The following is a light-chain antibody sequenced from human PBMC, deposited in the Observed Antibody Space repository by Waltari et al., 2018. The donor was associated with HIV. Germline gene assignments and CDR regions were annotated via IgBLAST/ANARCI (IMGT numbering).Light chain of an antibody. V-gene: IGLV1-47*01. CDR3: AAWDDSLSPHVV. CDR1: SSNIGSNY. Sequence: QSVLTQPPSASGTPGQRVTISCSGSSSNIGSNYVYWYQHLPATTPKLLIYRDTQRPSSVPDRFSGSKSGTSASLAISGLRSEDEADYYCAAWDDSLSPHVVFGAGTKLTVL. CDR2: RDT. J-gene: IGLJ2*01.